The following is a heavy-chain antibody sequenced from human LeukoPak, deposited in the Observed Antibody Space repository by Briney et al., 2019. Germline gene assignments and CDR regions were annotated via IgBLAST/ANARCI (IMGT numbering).Heavy chain of an antibody. J-gene: IGHJ3*02. CDR3: ARLLPSQSDAFDI. D-gene: IGHD2-15*01. CDR1: GGSISSYY. V-gene: IGHV4-59*01. CDR2: IYYSGST. Sequence: SETLSLTCTVSGGSISSYYWNWIRQPPGKGLEWNGNIYYSGSTNYNPSLNSRVTISVDTSKNQFSLKLSSVTAADTALYYCARLLPSQSDAFDIWGQGTMVAVSS.